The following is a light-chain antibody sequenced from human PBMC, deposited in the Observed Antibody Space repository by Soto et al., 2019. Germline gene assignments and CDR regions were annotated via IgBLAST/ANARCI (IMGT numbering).Light chain of an antibody. Sequence: EIVLTQSPGTLSLSPGERATLSCRASQSVSSSYLAWYQQKPGQAPRLLIYGASSRATGIPDRFSATGSGTEFTLTISSLQSEDFALYSCHQYNNWPLTFGGGTKVDIK. V-gene: IGKV3-20*01. CDR2: GAS. CDR3: HQYNNWPLT. J-gene: IGKJ4*01. CDR1: QSVSSSY.